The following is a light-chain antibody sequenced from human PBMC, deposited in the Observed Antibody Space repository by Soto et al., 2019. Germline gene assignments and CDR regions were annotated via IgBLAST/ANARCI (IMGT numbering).Light chain of an antibody. CDR1: QSVSSY. CDR2: DAS. CDR3: QQRYNGPFT. Sequence: EIVLTQSLATLSLSPGERATLSCRASQSVSSYLAWFQQKPGQAPRLLIYDASNRATGIPARFSGSGSGTDFTLTISSLEPEDFALYYCQQRYNGPFTFGPGTKLDI. V-gene: IGKV3-11*01. J-gene: IGKJ3*01.